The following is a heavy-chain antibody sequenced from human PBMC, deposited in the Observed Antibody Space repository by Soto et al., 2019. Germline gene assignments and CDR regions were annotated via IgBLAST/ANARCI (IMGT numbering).Heavy chain of an antibody. CDR1: GGSINSTSYF. CDR2: IYYSGST. CDR3: ARHYSSGSRNWFDP. V-gene: IGHV4-39*01. Sequence: SETLSLTCSVSGGSINSTSYFWGWVRQPPGKGLEWIGSIYYSGSTYYNPSLRSRVTISVDTSKNQFSLKLSSVTAADTAVFYCARHYSSGSRNWFDPWGQGTLVTVSS. J-gene: IGHJ5*02. D-gene: IGHD6-19*01.